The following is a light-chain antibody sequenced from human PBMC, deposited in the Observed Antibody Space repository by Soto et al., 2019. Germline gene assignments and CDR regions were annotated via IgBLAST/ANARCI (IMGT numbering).Light chain of an antibody. J-gene: IGLJ1*01. CDR3: CSYAATNTFV. Sequence: QSVLTQPRSVSGAPGQSGTVSCTCSNSDIGDYSYVSWYQKHPDKAPRLMIFDVNKRPSGVPERFSGSKSGNTASLTISGLQAEDEADYHCCSYAATNTFVFGTGTKVTVL. CDR2: DVN. CDR1: NSDIGDYSY. V-gene: IGLV2-11*01.